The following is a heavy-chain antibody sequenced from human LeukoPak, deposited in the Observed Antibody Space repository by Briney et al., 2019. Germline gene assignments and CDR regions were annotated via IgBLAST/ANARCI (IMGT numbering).Heavy chain of an antibody. CDR2: IIPILGIA. V-gene: IGHV1-69*04. CDR3: ARGYYDSSRGLPFDY. D-gene: IGHD3-22*01. Sequence: SVKVSCKASGGTFSSYAISWVRQAPGQGLEWMGRIIPILGIANYAQKFQGRVTITADKSTSTAYMELSSLRSEDTAVYYCARGYYDSSRGLPFDYWGQGTLVTVSS. J-gene: IGHJ4*02. CDR1: GGTFSSYA.